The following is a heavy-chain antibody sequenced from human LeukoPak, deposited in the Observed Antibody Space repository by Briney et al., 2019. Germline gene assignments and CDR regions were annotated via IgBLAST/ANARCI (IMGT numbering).Heavy chain of an antibody. CDR2: IKQDGSEE. J-gene: IGHJ4*02. CDR3: ARDTWYYYDSSGY. V-gene: IGHV3-7*01. D-gene: IGHD3-22*01. CDR1: GFTFSSYW. Sequence: SGGSLRLSCAASGFTFSSYWMSWVRQAPGKGLEWVANIKQDGSEEYYVDSVKGRFTISRDNAKNSLYLQMNSLRAEDTAVYYCARDTWYYYDSSGYWGQGTLVTVSS.